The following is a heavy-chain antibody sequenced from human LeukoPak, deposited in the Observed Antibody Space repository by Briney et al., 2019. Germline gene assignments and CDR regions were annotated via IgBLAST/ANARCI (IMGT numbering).Heavy chain of an antibody. D-gene: IGHD3-22*01. Sequence: GGSLRPSCGASGFTFSNFWMSWVRQAPGKGLEWVGRIKSKADGGISDYAKPVKGRFTFSRDDSKNTLYLLMNSLKTEDTAVYYCTTTYHYDSSPGSFDYWGQGTLVTVSS. CDR3: TTTYHYDSSPGSFDY. CDR2: IKSKADGGIS. V-gene: IGHV3-15*01. CDR1: GFTFSNFW. J-gene: IGHJ4*02.